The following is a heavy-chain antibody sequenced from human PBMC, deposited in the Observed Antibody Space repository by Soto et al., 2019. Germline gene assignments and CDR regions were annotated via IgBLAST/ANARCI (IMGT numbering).Heavy chain of an antibody. V-gene: IGHV4-30-2*06. CDR1: GGSINSAGHS. CDR3: ARLRVGATGRTDSDY. D-gene: IGHD1-1*01. J-gene: IGHJ4*02. Sequence: SETLSLTCTVSGGSINSAGHSWGWVRQSPGKGLEWIGYSYHSGSSYYNPSLQSRVTISVDRSKAQFYLKLASVTAADTASYHCARLRVGATGRTDSDYWGPGTLVTVSS. CDR2: SYHSGSS.